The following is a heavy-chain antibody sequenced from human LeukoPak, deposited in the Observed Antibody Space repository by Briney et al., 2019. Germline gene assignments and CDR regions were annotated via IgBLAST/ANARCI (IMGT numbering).Heavy chain of an antibody. Sequence: GRSLRLSCAASGFTFSSYGMHWARQLPGKGLVWVSRISPTGSTTSYADSVKGRFTVSRDNAKNTLYLQVNNLRAEDTAVYYCARGPNSNWSGLDFWGQGTLLTVSS. V-gene: IGHV3-74*01. CDR1: GFTFSSYG. CDR3: ARGPNSNWSGLDF. D-gene: IGHD6-6*01. J-gene: IGHJ4*02. CDR2: ISPTGSTT.